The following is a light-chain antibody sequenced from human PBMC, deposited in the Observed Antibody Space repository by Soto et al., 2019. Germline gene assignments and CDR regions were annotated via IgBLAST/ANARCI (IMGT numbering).Light chain of an antibody. Sequence: EVVLTQSPGTLSLSPGERATLSCRASQTINNNYLAWYRQTPGQAPRLLISDASNRATGIPDRFTGSGSGTDFTLTISRLEPEDFAVYYCQQYTTSVLTFGGGTKVEIK. CDR1: QTINNNY. J-gene: IGKJ4*01. CDR3: QQYTTSVLT. CDR2: DAS. V-gene: IGKV3-20*01.